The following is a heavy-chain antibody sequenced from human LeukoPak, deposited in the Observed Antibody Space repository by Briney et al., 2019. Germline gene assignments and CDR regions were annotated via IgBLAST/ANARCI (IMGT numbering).Heavy chain of an antibody. Sequence: SVKVSCKASGGTFSSYAISWVRQAPGEGLEWMGRIIPIFGTANYAQKFQGRVTITTDESTSTAYMELSSLRSEDTAVYYCAGSQSRTYYYDSSGYYFDYWGQGTLVTVSS. J-gene: IGHJ4*02. CDR2: IIPIFGTA. CDR1: GGTFSSYA. D-gene: IGHD3-22*01. CDR3: AGSQSRTYYYDSSGYYFDY. V-gene: IGHV1-69*05.